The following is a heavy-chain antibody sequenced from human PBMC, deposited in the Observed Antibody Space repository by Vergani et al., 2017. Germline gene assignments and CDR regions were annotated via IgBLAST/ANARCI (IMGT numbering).Heavy chain of an antibody. CDR2: ISYDGSSK. J-gene: IGHJ3*02. V-gene: IGHV3-30*18. CDR3: AKAASITMVRGAGDSFDI. CDR1: GFTFSNYD. Sequence: QVQLVESGGGVVQPGRSLRLSCAASGFTFSNYDMHWVRQAPGKGLEWVAVISYDGSSKYYADSVKGRFTISRDNSKNTLYLQMNSLRAEDTAVYYCAKAASITMVRGAGDSFDIWGQGTMVTVSS. D-gene: IGHD3-10*01.